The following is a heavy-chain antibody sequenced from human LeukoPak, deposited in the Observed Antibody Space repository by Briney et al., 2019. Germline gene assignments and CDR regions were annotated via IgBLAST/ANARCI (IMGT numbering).Heavy chain of an antibody. Sequence: ASVKVSRKASGYTFTSYYMHWVRQAPGQGLEWMGIINPSGGSTSYAQKFQGRVTMTRDTSTSTVYMELSSLRSEDTAVYYCARTVGAKERIDYWGQGTLVTVSS. CDR1: GYTFTSYY. D-gene: IGHD1-26*01. CDR3: ARTVGAKERIDY. J-gene: IGHJ4*02. CDR2: INPSGGST. V-gene: IGHV1-46*01.